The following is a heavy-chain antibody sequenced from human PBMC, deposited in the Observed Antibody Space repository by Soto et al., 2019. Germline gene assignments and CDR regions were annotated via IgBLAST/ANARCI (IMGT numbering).Heavy chain of an antibody. V-gene: IGHV3-30*18. J-gene: IGHJ6*02. Sequence: PGGSLRLSCAASGFTFSSYGMHWVRQAPGKGLEWVAVISYDGSNKYYADSVKGRFTISRDNSKNTLYLQMNSLRAEDTAVYYCAKDLATVTTDYYGMDVWGQGTTVTVSS. CDR2: ISYDGSNK. CDR3: AKDLATVTTDYYGMDV. CDR1: GFTFSSYG. D-gene: IGHD4-4*01.